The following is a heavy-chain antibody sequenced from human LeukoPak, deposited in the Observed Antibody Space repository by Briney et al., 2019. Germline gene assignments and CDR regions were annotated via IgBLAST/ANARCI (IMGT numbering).Heavy chain of an antibody. D-gene: IGHD6-25*01. J-gene: IGHJ4*02. CDR2: IYYSGST. CDR1: GGSISSGDYY. Sequence: PSQTLSLTCTVSGGSISSGDYYWSWIRQPPGKGLEWIGYIYYSGSTNYNPSLRSRVTISVDKTNNQFSLQLSSVTAADTAVYYCASGPAAAGDYWGQGTLVTVSS. V-gene: IGHV4-30-4*01. CDR3: ASGPAAAGDY.